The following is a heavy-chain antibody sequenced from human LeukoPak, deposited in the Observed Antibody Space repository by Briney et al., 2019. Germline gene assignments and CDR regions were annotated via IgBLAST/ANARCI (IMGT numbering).Heavy chain of an antibody. CDR1: GFTFSSYA. D-gene: IGHD4-17*01. CDR3: AKVEVLTVTPWYFDL. CDR2: ISGSGGST. V-gene: IGHV3-23*01. J-gene: IGHJ2*01. Sequence: GGSLRLSCAASGFTFSSYAMSWVSQAPGEGLEWVSAISGSGGSTYYADSVKGRFTISRDNSKNTLYLQMNSLRAEDTAVYYCAKVEVLTVTPWYFDLWGRGTLVTVSS.